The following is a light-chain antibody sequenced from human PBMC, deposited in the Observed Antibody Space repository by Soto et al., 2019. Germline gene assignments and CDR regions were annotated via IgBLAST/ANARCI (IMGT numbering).Light chain of an antibody. V-gene: IGLV2-14*03. J-gene: IGLJ3*02. CDR3: TSFTSSSTWV. CDR2: EVS. CDR1: SSDVGGYNY. Sequence: QSVLTQPASVSGSPGQSITISCTGTSSDVGGYNYVSWFQQHPGKAPKLKIYEVSNRPSGVSYRFSGSKSGYTASLTISELQAEDEADYYCTSFTSSSTWVFGGGTKLTVL.